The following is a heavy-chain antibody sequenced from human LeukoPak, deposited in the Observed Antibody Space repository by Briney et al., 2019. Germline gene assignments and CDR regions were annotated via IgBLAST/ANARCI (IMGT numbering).Heavy chain of an antibody. D-gene: IGHD2-2*01. J-gene: IGHJ6*02. Sequence: ASVKVSCKASGYTFTSYYMHWVRQAPGQGLEWMGIINPSGGSTSYAQKFQGRVTMTRDTSTSTVYMELSSLRSEDTAVYYCASYCSSTSCSTHYYYYGMDVWGQGTTVTVSS. V-gene: IGHV1-46*01. CDR2: INPSGGST. CDR3: ASYCSSTSCSTHYYYYGMDV. CDR1: GYTFTSYY.